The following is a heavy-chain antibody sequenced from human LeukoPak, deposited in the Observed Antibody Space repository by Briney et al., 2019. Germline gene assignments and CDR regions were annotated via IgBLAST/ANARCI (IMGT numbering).Heavy chain of an antibody. CDR1: GFTLSSNA. V-gene: IGHV3-23*01. CDR2: ISGSGGTI. D-gene: IGHD2-8*01. Sequence: GGPLRPSCAAPGFTLSSNAMSWVRQAPGKGLEWVSTISGSGGTIYYADSVKGRFTISRDNSKNTLYLQMNSLRAEDTAIYYCANRRDGVWPSWGQGTMVTVSS. J-gene: IGHJ3*01. CDR3: ANRRDGVWPS.